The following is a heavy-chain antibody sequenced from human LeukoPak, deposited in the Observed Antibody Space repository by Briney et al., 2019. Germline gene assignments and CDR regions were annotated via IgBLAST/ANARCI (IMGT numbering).Heavy chain of an antibody. CDR3: ARANRGAWAYFDY. D-gene: IGHD1-14*01. J-gene: IGHJ4*02. Sequence: SETLSLTCTVSGGSISSYYWSWIRQPPGKGLEWIGYIYYSGSTNYNPSLKSRVTISVDTSKDQFSLKLSSVTAADTAVYYCARANRGAWAYFDYWGQETLVTVSS. V-gene: IGHV4-59*01. CDR1: GGSISSYY. CDR2: IYYSGST.